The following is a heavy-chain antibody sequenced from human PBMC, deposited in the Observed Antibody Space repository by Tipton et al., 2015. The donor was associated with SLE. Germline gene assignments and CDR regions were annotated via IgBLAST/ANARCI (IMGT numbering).Heavy chain of an antibody. CDR1: GFTFSSYE. CDR2: ISGSGSTI. Sequence: SLRLSCAASGFTFSSYEMNWVRQAPGKGLEWVSYISGSGSTIYYADSVKGRFTISRDNAKNSLYLQMNSLRAEDTAVYYCARDRPGWRSFCDYWGQGTLITVSS. J-gene: IGHJ4*02. V-gene: IGHV3-48*03. D-gene: IGHD6-19*01. CDR3: ARDRPGWRSFCDY.